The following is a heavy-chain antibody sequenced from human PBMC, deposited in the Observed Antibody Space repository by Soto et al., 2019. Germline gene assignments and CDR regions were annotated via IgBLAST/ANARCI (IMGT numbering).Heavy chain of an antibody. CDR1: GGTFSTFG. Sequence: SVKVSCKPSGGTFSTFGVSWVRQAPGQGLEWMGGIIPFFGTAEYSQKFEDRITITADESTNTVYMDLRSLTSEDTAIYYCARTAPMDAGDKYYYDFWGQGALVTVSS. V-gene: IGHV1-69*13. CDR2: IIPFFGTA. CDR3: ARTAPMDAGDKYYYDF. J-gene: IGHJ4*02. D-gene: IGHD3-16*01.